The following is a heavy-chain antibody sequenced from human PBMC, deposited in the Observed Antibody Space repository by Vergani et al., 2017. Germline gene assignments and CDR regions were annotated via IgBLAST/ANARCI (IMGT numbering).Heavy chain of an antibody. CDR3: ARSLVAGKGGY. J-gene: IGHJ4*02. D-gene: IGHD6-19*01. V-gene: IGHV3-9*01. CDR1: GFTYDEYA. CDR2: IRWKSNSI. Sequence: EVKLVESGGTLVQPGRSLRLSCVDSGFTYDEYAMHWVRQAPGKGLEWVAGIRWKSNSIGYADSVRGRFTISRDNAKNSLYLEMNSLRVEDTAVYFCARSLVAGKGGYWGQGTLVTVSS.